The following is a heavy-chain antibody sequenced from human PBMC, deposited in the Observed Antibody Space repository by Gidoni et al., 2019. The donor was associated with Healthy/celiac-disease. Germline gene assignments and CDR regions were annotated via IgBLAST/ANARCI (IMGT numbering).Heavy chain of an antibody. D-gene: IGHD3-3*01. CDR2: ISYDGSNK. Sequence: QVQLVESGGGVVQPGRSLRLSCAASGFTFSSYGMHWVRQAPGKGLAWVAVISYDGSNKSYADSVKGRFTISRDNSKNTLYLQMNSLRAEDTAVYYCASSADYDFWSGRPRPADYWGQGTLVTVSS. CDR3: ASSADYDFWSGRPRPADY. CDR1: GFTFSSYG. J-gene: IGHJ4*02. V-gene: IGHV3-30*03.